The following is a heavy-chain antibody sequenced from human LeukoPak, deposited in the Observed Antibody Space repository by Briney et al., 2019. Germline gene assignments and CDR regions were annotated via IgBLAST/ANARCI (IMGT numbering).Heavy chain of an antibody. D-gene: IGHD5-18*01. Sequence: SVKVSCKASGYTFTSYAISWVRQAPGQGLEWMGGIIPIFGTANYAQKFQGRVTITADESTSTAYMELSSLRSEDTAVYYCARDGYSLDGFDPWGQGTLVTVSS. CDR1: GYTFTSYA. V-gene: IGHV1-69*13. CDR2: IIPIFGTA. J-gene: IGHJ5*02. CDR3: ARDGYSLDGFDP.